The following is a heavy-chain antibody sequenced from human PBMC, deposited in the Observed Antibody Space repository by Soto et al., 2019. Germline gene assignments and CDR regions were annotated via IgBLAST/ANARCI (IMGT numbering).Heavy chain of an antibody. CDR1: GFTSSRYW. D-gene: IGHD2-15*01. J-gene: IGHJ4*02. Sequence: GGSLRLSCAVSGFTSSRYWMSWVRQAPGKGLEWVANIKEDGSEKYYVDSVKGRFTISRNNADNLLYLQMNSLRAEDTAVYYCAREYGSRFDYWGQGTLVTVSS. V-gene: IGHV3-7*01. CDR2: IKEDGSEK. CDR3: AREYGSRFDY.